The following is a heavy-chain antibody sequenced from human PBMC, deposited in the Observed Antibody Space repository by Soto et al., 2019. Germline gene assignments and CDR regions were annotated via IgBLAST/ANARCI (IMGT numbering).Heavy chain of an antibody. D-gene: IGHD1-7*01. CDR2: ISYIGST. CDR1: DGSVSSYY. V-gene: IGHV4-59*02. CDR3: ARDGVSLTEYTWNYGTYFDY. J-gene: IGHJ4*02. Sequence: SETLSLTCTVSDGSVSSYYWSWIRQPPGKGLEFIGYISYIGSTKYNPSLKNRVNILRDTSKKQFSLKLTSVTAADTALYYCARDGVSLTEYTWNYGTYFDYWGQGALVTVSS.